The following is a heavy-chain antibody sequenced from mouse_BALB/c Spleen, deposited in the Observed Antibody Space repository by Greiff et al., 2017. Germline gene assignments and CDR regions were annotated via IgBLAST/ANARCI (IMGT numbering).Heavy chain of an antibody. Sequence: EVKLLESGPGLVKPSQSLSLTCTVTGYSITSDYAWNWIRQFPGNKLEWMGYISYSGSTSYNPSLKSRISITRDTSKNQFFLQLNSVTTEDTATYYCAREDDGYYGFAYWGQGTLVTVSA. V-gene: IGHV3-2*02. CDR3: AREDDGYYGFAY. CDR1: GYSITSDYA. CDR2: ISYSGST. J-gene: IGHJ3*01. D-gene: IGHD2-3*01.